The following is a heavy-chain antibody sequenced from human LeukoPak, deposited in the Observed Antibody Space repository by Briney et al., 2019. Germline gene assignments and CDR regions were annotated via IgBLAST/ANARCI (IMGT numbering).Heavy chain of an antibody. V-gene: IGHV3-30*02. J-gene: IGHJ4*02. CDR1: GFTFSSYG. CDR2: IRYDGSNK. D-gene: IGHD6-13*01. CDR3: AKVGGLAAAGLEY. Sequence: GGSLRLSCAASGFTFSSYGMHWVRQAPGKGLEWVAFIRYDGSNKYYADSVKDRFTISRDNSKNTLYLQMNSLRAEDTAVYYCAKVGGLAAAGLEYWGQGTVVTVSS.